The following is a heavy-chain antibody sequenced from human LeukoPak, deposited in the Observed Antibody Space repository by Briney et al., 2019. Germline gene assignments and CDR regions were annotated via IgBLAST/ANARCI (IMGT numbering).Heavy chain of an antibody. CDR3: ARERYYDSSGYYYAAFDI. CDR1: GFTFSSYS. D-gene: IGHD3-22*01. V-gene: IGHV3-21*04. J-gene: IGHJ3*02. Sequence: GGSLRLSCAASGFTFSSYSMNWVRQAPGKGPEWVSSISSSSSYIYYADSVKGRFTISRDNAKNSLYLQMNSLRAEDTAVYYCARERYYDSSGYYYAAFDIWGQGTMVTVSS. CDR2: ISSSSSYI.